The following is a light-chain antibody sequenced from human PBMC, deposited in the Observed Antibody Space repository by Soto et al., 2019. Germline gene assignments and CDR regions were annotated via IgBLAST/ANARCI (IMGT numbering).Light chain of an antibody. CDR3: RQYNIWPPIFT. J-gene: IGKJ3*01. V-gene: IGKV3-15*01. Sequence: EIVMTQSPATLSLSPGERATLSCRASQSVNSNLAWYQQKPGQAPRLLIYGASTRATGIPARFSGSGSGTEFTLTISSLQSEDFALYYCRQYNIWPPIFTFGPGTKVYIK. CDR2: GAS. CDR1: QSVNSN.